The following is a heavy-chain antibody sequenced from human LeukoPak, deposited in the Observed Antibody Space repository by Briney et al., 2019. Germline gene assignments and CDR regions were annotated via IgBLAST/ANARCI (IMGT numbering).Heavy chain of an antibody. Sequence: PGGSLRLSCAASGFSFDDYAMHWVRQAPGKGLEWVSGISWNSGSIGYADSVKGRFTISRDNAKNSLYLQMNSLRAEDTALYSCAKGMRPFGVATFDYWGQGTLVTVSS. CDR3: AKGMRPFGVATFDY. J-gene: IGHJ4*02. V-gene: IGHV3-9*01. CDR2: ISWNSGSI. D-gene: IGHD3-3*01. CDR1: GFSFDDYA.